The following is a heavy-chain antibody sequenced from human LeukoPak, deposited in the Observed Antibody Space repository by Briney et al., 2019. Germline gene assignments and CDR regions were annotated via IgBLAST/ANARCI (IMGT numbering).Heavy chain of an antibody. J-gene: IGHJ4*02. V-gene: IGHV3-74*01. CDR3: AKDGRSGAPFDR. Sequence: PGGSLRLSCAASGFTFSSYWMHWVRHAPGKGLVWVSRINSDGSTTSYADSVKGRFTISRDNSKNTLYLQMNSLRVEDTATYYCAKDGRSGAPFDRWGQGTVLTVSS. CDR1: GFTFSSYW. CDR2: INSDGSTT. D-gene: IGHD3-3*01.